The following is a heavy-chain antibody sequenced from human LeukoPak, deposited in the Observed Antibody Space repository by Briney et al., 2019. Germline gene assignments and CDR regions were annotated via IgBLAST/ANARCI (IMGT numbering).Heavy chain of an antibody. Sequence: GGSLRLSCAASGFTFSSYWMSWVRQAPGKGLEWVTIMSSDGSNTYYADSVKGRFTISRDNSKNTLYLQMNRLRAEDTAVYYCASSTSWYNFLVYWGQGTLVTVSS. CDR3: ASSTSWYNFLVY. CDR1: GFTFSSYW. D-gene: IGHD6-13*01. CDR2: MSSDGSNT. J-gene: IGHJ4*02. V-gene: IGHV3-30*01.